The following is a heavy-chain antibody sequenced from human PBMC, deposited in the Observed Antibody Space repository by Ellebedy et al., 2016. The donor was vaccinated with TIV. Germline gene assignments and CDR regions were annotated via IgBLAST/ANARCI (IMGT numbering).Heavy chain of an antibody. CDR3: ARRASYGNYAVQVNPWFDP. J-gene: IGHJ5*02. CDR1: GFNFSSYW. D-gene: IGHD1-26*01. CDR2: IRQEGGEI. V-gene: IGHV3-7*01. Sequence: GGSLRLSCAASGFNFSSYWMTWVRQAPGKGLEWVAKIRQEGGEIYYVDSVKGRFTISRDNAKNSLFLQMNSLRVEDTAVYYCARRASYGNYAVQVNPWFDPWGQGTLVTVSS.